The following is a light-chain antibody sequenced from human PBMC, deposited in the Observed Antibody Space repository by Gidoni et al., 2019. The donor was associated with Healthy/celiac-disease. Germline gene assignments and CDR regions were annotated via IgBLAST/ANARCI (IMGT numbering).Light chain of an antibody. CDR1: QSVSSN. V-gene: IGKV3-15*01. Sequence: EIVRTQSPATLSVSPGERATLSCRASQSVSSNLAWYQQKPGQAPRLLIYGASTRATGIPARFSGSGSGTEFTLTISSLPSEDFAVYYCQQYNNWLWTFGQGTKVEIK. CDR2: GAS. CDR3: QQYNNWLWT. J-gene: IGKJ1*01.